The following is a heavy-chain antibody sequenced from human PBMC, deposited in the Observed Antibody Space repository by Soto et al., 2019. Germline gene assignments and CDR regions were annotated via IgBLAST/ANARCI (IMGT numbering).Heavy chain of an antibody. CDR2: ISRLSDI. Sequence: PGGNPKLSSVCSGFTFSTYSINWVRQAPGKGLEWVSSISRLSDIYYADSVKGRFTISRDNAKNSVSLQMDSLRAECTAVYYCERYYSAGPRADVLDFWGQG. D-gene: IGHD3-10*01. CDR1: GFTFSTYS. V-gene: IGHV3-21*01. CDR3: ERYYSAGPRADVLDF. J-gene: IGHJ3*01.